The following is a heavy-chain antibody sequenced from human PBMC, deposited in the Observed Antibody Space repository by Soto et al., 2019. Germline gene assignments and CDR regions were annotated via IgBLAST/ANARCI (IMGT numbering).Heavy chain of an antibody. CDR3: AKDSVGSGRKSAYNWFDP. Sequence: GGSLRLSCAASGFTFSSYAMSWVRQAPGKGLEWVSAISGSGGSTYYADSVKGRFTISRDNSKNTLYLQMNSLRAEDTAVFYCAKDSVGSGRKSAYNWFDPWGQGTLVTVS. CDR2: ISGSGGST. CDR1: GFTFSSYA. J-gene: IGHJ5*02. D-gene: IGHD2-15*01. V-gene: IGHV3-23*01.